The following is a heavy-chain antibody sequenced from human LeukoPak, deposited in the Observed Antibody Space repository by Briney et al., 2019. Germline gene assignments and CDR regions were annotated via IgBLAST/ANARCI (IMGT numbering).Heavy chain of an antibody. J-gene: IGHJ4*02. CDR1: GFNLNSYA. CDR2: IRHDEANS. CDR3: AKEYTPSSPLGELDS. D-gene: IGHD6-6*01. Sequence: GGSLRLSCAVSGFNLNSYAMHWVRQAPGKGLEWVAVIRHDEANSFYADSVQGRFTISRDTYKKLLYLQMNILRVDDTAVYYCAKEYTPSSPLGELDSWGQGTLVTVSS. V-gene: IGHV3-30*02.